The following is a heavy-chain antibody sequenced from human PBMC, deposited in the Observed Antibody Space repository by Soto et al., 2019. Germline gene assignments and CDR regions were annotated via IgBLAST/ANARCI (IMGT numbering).Heavy chain of an antibody. D-gene: IGHD2-21*02. CDR2: IIPIFGTA. V-gene: IGHV1-69*13. CDR1: GGTFSSYA. CDR3: ARGLAYCGGDCYSVFDY. Sequence: SVKVSCKASGGTFSSYAISWVRQAPGQGLEWMGGIIPIFGTANYAQKFQGRVTITADESTSTAYMELSSLRSEDTAVYYCARGLAYCGGDCYSVFDYWGQGTLVTVSS. J-gene: IGHJ4*02.